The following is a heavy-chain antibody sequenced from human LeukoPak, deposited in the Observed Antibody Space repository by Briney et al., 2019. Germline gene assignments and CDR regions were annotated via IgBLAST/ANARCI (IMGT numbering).Heavy chain of an antibody. CDR1: GFIFDDFA. CDR3: AKDILGSGWSSFDS. D-gene: IGHD6-19*01. CDR2: IDGDGVNI. J-gene: IGHJ4*02. V-gene: IGHV3-43*02. Sequence: TGGSLRLACGASGFIFDDFAMHWVRQTPEKGLEWVSFIDGDGVNIYYADSVKGRFTISRDNSKNSLYLQMDSVRTEDTALYYCAKDILGSGWSSFDSWGQGTLVTVSS.